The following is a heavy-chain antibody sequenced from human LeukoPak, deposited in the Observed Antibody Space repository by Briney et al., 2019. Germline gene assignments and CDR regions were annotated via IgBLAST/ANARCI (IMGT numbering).Heavy chain of an antibody. CDR1: GYSISSGFH. Sequence: SETLSLTCAVSGYSISSGFHWGWLRQSPGKGLEWIGSIFHGGNTYYNPPLKSRVTISVDTSMNQFSLRVTSVTAADTAVYYCARTRYCSGATCYSPELFDSWGQGTLVTVSS. CDR3: ARTRYCSGATCYSPELFDS. CDR2: IFHGGNT. D-gene: IGHD2-15*01. V-gene: IGHV4-38-2*01. J-gene: IGHJ4*02.